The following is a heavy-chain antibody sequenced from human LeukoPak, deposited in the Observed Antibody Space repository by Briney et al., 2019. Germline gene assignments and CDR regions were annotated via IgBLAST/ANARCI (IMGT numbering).Heavy chain of an antibody. CDR3: AREDNWPFDY. J-gene: IGHJ4*02. Sequence: WGSLRLSCAASGFTVSSNYMSWVRQVPGKGLEWVSVIYSGGSTYYADSVKGRFTISRDNSKNTLYLQMNSLGAEDTAVYYCAREDNWPFDYWGQGTLVTVSS. D-gene: IGHD2-15*01. CDR2: IYSGGST. V-gene: IGHV3-66*01. CDR1: GFTVSSNY.